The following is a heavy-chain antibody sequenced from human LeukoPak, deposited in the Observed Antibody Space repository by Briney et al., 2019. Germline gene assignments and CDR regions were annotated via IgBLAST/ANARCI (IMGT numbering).Heavy chain of an antibody. D-gene: IGHD4-23*01. J-gene: IGHJ3*02. CDR3: ARGYGDNSGAFDI. CDR2: IYYSGST. V-gene: IGHV4-61*01. CDR1: GGSVSSGTYY. Sequence: SETLSLTCTVSGGSVSSGTYYWSWIRQPPGKGLEWIGYIYYSGSTNFNPSLKSRVTISVDTSKNQFSLKLNSVTAADTAVYFCARGYGDNSGAFDIWGQGTLVTVSS.